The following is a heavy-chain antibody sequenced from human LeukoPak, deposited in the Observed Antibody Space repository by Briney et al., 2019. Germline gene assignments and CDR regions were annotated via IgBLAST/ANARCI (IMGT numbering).Heavy chain of an antibody. CDR1: AYTFTRFY. CDR2: IDPNNGDT. J-gene: IGHJ6*03. Sequence: ASVTVSCPPSAYTFTRFYIHCVRHAPGQGLEWMGWIDPNNGDTKFARMCQGQVSMTRDTSISPACKALSRLISHDTAVYYCARDPKHTYYIDVWGKGTPVTVSS. V-gene: IGHV1-2*02. CDR3: ARDPKHTYYIDV.